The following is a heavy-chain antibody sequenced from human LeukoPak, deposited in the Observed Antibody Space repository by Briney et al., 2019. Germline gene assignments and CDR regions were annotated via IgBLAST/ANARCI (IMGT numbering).Heavy chain of an antibody. CDR2: IYLRDSDT. CDR1: GSRFTNYW. CDR3: AGNEGGYYTWWH. V-gene: IGHV5-51*01. D-gene: IGHD3-22*01. Sequence: GGSLRLPCRGYGSRFTNYWIGWVPQMPGKGLEWMGIIYLRDSDTRYSPSFQGQVTISADKSISTAYLQWSSLKAPDTAMQYCAGNEGGYYTWWHWGQGTLVTVSS. J-gene: IGHJ4*02.